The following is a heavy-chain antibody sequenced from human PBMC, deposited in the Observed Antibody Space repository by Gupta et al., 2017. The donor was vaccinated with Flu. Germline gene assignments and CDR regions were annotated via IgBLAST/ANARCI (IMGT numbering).Heavy chain of an antibody. Sequence: QVQLQESGPGLVKPSENLSLTCTDPGVSITTYSWSWSRQPPGKGLEWIGYVSYSGNTDYIPSLKSRVTISLDTSKNQFSMKLTSVTAADTAVYYCATFDAFYKWNAYFEFWGQGTPVTVSS. V-gene: IGHV4-59*01. CDR1: GVSITTYS. J-gene: IGHJ4*02. CDR3: ATFDAFYKWNAYFEF. D-gene: IGHD1-20*01. CDR2: VSYSGNT.